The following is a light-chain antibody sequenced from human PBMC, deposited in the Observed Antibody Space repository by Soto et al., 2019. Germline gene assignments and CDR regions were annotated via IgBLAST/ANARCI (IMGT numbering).Light chain of an antibody. J-gene: IGLJ1*01. Sequence: QSVLTQPPSASGTPGQRVTISCSGSSSNIGSNTVNWYQQLPGTAPKLLIYSNNQRPSGVPDRFSGSKSGTSASLAISGLQSEDEADYYCCSYTGRSTHVFGPGTKVTVL. CDR1: SSNIGSNT. CDR3: CSYTGRSTHV. CDR2: SNN. V-gene: IGLV1-44*01.